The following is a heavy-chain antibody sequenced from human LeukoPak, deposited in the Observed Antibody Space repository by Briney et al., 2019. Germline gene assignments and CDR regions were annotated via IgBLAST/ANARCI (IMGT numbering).Heavy chain of an antibody. CDR3: ARVEVGGYSSGWYEP. Sequence: SQTLSLTCTVSGGSISSGGYYWSWIRQPPGKGLEWIGKINHSGSTNYNPSLKSRVTISVDTSKNQLSLKLSSVTAADTAVYYCARVEVGGYSSGWYEPWGQGTLVTVSS. D-gene: IGHD6-19*01. CDR1: GGSISSGGYY. CDR2: INHSGST. V-gene: IGHV4-39*07. J-gene: IGHJ5*02.